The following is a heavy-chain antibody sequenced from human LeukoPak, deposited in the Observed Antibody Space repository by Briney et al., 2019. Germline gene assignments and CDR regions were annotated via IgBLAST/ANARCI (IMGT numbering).Heavy chain of an antibody. CDR2: INPNSGGT. J-gene: IGHJ4*02. CDR3: ATRPGKAVAGTWDY. CDR1: GYTFTGYY. V-gene: IGHV1-2*02. D-gene: IGHD6-19*01. Sequence: GASVKVSCKASGYTFTGYYMHWVRQAPGQGLEWMGWINPNSGGTNYAQKFQGRVTMTRDTSISTAYMELSRLRSDDTAVYYCATRPGKAVAGTWDYWGQGTLVTVSS.